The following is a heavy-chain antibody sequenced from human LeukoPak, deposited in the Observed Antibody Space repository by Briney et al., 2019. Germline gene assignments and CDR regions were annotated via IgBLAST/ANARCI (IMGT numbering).Heavy chain of an antibody. V-gene: IGHV3-74*01. D-gene: IGHD4-11*01. J-gene: IGHJ5*02. CDR1: GFNLRDYW. CDR3: VRDPSNSGNWFDL. Sequence: GGSLRLSCAASGFNLRDYWMHWVRQAPGKGLVWVSRLGTDGTYTNYADSVAGRFTISRDNAKNTLYLQMDSLRAEDTSFYYCVRDPSNSGNWFDLWGQGTLVTVSS. CDR2: LGTDGTYT.